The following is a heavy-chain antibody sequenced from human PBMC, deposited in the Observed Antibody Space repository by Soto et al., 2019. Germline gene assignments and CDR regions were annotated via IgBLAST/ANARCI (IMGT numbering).Heavy chain of an antibody. Sequence: GESLKISCKGSGYSFTSNWIGWVRQMPGKGLEWMGIIYPGDSDTRYSPSFQGQVTISADKSISTASLQLNSVTPDDTAVYYCTRESMSGWSDFWGQGTLVTVYS. CDR1: GYSFTSNW. J-gene: IGHJ4*02. CDR2: IYPGDSDT. D-gene: IGHD6-19*01. V-gene: IGHV5-51*01. CDR3: TRESMSGWSDF.